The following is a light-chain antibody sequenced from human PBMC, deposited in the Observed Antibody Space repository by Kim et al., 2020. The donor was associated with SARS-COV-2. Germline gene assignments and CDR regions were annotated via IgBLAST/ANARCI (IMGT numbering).Light chain of an antibody. CDR3: QSYDSHRWL. J-gene: IGLJ3*02. CDR2: EHA. CDR1: SGTIDSSY. V-gene: IGLV6-57*01. Sequence: GDTITVSWTRGSGTIDSSYVQWYPQRPGSPPTSVISEHAQRPSGVPDRFSGSIDRSSNSASLTISELKTEDEADYYCQSYDSHRWLFGGGTQLTVL.